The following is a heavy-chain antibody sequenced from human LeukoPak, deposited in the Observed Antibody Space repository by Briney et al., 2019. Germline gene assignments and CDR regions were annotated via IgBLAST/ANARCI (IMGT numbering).Heavy chain of an antibody. J-gene: IGHJ6*03. CDR1: GGSISSGDYY. CDR2: IYYSGST. V-gene: IGHV4-30-4*08. CDR3: ARTTYSSSSGRYYYYMDV. Sequence: PSQTLSLTXTVSGGSISSGDYYWSWIRQPPGNGLEWIRYIYYSGSTYYNPSLKSRVTISVDTSKNQFSLKLSSVTAADTAVYYCARTTYSSSSGRYYYYMDVWGKGTTVTVSS. D-gene: IGHD6-6*01.